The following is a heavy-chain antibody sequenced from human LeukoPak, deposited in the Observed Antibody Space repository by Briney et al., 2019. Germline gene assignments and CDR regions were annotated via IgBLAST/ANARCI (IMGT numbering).Heavy chain of an antibody. Sequence: SETLSLTCSVSGGSINSYYWNWIRLPPGKRLEWIGYIYYTGSTGYNPSLKSRVTISVDTSKNQFSLKLSSVTAADTAVYYCARGYYSFDYWGQGTPVTVSS. CDR3: ARGYYSFDY. CDR1: GGSINSYY. J-gene: IGHJ4*02. CDR2: IYYTGST. V-gene: IGHV4-59*01. D-gene: IGHD3-10*01.